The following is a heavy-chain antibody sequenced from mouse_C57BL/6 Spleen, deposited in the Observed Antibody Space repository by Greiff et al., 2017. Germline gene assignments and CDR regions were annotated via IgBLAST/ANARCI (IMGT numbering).Heavy chain of an antibody. D-gene: IGHD2-13*01. V-gene: IGHV5-4*03. J-gene: IGHJ4*01. CDR1: GFTFSSYA. Sequence: EVKLVESGGGLVKPGGSLKLSCAASGFTFSSYAMSWVRQTPEKRLEWVATISDGGSYTYYPDNVKGRFTISRDNAKNNLYLQMSHLKSEDTAMYYCATDYPYAMDYWGQGTSVTVSS. CDR3: ATDYPYAMDY. CDR2: ISDGGSYT.